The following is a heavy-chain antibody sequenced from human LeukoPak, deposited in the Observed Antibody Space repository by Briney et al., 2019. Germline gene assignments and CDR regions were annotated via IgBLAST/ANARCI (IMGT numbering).Heavy chain of an antibody. CDR1: GFTVSSNC. Sequence: GGSLRLSCAASGFTVSSNCMSWVRQAPGKGLEWVSVIYSGGSTYYADSVKGRFTISRDNSKNTLYLQMNSLRAEDTAVYYCARERTRNYYDSSGYCDWGQGTMVTVSS. J-gene: IGHJ4*02. CDR3: ARERTRNYYDSSGYCD. V-gene: IGHV3-53*01. D-gene: IGHD3-22*01. CDR2: IYSGGST.